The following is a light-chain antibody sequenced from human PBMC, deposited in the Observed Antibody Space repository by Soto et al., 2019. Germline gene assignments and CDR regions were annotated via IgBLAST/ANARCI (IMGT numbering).Light chain of an antibody. V-gene: IGKV3-20*01. CDR2: GAS. CDR1: QSVSNNY. Sequence: EIVLTQSPGTLSLSPGERATLSCRASQSVSNNYLAWYQQKPGQAPRLLIYGASGRPTGIPDRFSGSGSGTDFILTISRLEPEDVVVYYGQQYGSSPRTFGQGTKVEIK. CDR3: QQYGSSPRT. J-gene: IGKJ1*01.